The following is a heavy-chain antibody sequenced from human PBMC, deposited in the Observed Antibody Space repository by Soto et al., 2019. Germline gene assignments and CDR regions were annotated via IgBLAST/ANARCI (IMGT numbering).Heavy chain of an antibody. CDR1: GFTFRSYS. D-gene: IGHD3-9*01. J-gene: IGHJ3*02. V-gene: IGHV3-21*01. CDR2: ISSSSSYI. CDR3: ATLTGSPEAAFDI. Sequence: PGGSLRLSCGASGFTFRSYSMNWVRQAPGKGLEWVSSISSSSSYIYYADSVKGRFTISRDNAKNSLYLQMNSLRAEDTAVYHRATLTGSPEAAFDIWGQGTMVTVSS.